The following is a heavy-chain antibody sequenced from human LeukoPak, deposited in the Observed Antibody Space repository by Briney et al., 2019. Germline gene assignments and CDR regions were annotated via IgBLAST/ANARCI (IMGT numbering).Heavy chain of an antibody. CDR2: IYYSGST. V-gene: IGHV4-59*01. CDR1: GGSISSYY. J-gene: IGHJ4*02. CDR3: ARLTAMVPRFDY. D-gene: IGHD5-18*01. Sequence: SETLSLTCTVSGGSISSYYWSWIRQPPRKGLEWIGYIYYSGSTNYNPSLKSRVTISVDTSKNQFSLKLSSVTAADTAVYYCARLTAMVPRFDYWGQGTLVTVAS.